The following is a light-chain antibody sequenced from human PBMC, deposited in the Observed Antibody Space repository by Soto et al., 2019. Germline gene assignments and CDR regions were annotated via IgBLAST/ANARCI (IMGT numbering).Light chain of an antibody. Sequence: QSALTQPPSASGSPGQSVTISCTGTSSDVGGYNFVSWYQQHPGKAPKLIIYEVTKRPSGVPDRFSGSKSGNTASLTVSGLQAEDEADYYCNSYTSSSTHVFGTGTKLTVL. J-gene: IGLJ1*01. V-gene: IGLV2-8*01. CDR2: EVT. CDR1: SSDVGGYNF. CDR3: NSYTSSSTHV.